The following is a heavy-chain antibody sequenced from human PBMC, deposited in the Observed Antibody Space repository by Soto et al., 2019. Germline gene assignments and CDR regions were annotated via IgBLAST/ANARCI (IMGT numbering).Heavy chain of an antibody. Sequence: QITLKESGPTLVKPTQTLTLTCTFSGFSLSTSGVGVGWIRQPPGKALEWLALIYWDDDKRYSPSLKSRLTITKDTSKNQVVLTMTNMDPVDTATYYCALVPIVVVPLDYYYYGMDVWGQGTTVTVSS. V-gene: IGHV2-5*02. D-gene: IGHD2-2*01. CDR1: GFSLSTSGVG. CDR2: IYWDDDK. CDR3: ALVPIVVVPLDYYYYGMDV. J-gene: IGHJ6*02.